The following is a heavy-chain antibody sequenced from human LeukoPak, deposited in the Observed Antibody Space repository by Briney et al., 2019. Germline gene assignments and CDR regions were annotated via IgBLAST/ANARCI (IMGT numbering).Heavy chain of an antibody. CDR1: GYTFTGYY. V-gene: IGHV1-2*02. CDR3: ARVVGWLQLLADY. CDR2: INPNSGGT. Sequence: ASVKVSCKASGYTFTGYYMHWVRQAPGQGLEWMAWINPNSGGTNYAQKFQGRVTMTTDTSTSTAYMELRSLRSDDTAVYYCARVVGWLQLLADYWGQGTLVTVSS. D-gene: IGHD5-24*01. J-gene: IGHJ4*02.